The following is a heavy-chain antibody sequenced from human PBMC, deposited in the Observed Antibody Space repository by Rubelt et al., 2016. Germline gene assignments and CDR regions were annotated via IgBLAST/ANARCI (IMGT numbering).Heavy chain of an antibody. CDR3: GSSSLDY. V-gene: IGHV3-48*01. CDR1: GFTFSTYS. Sequence: EVQLVESGGGLVQPGGSLRLSCAASGFTFSTYSSNWIRQAPGKGLEWVSYFNSGRNALFNADSDECRFTISRDKANNSLFVQMNNLGAEDTAVYYCGSSSLDYWGQGTLVTVSS. J-gene: IGHJ4*02. CDR2: FNSGRNAL. D-gene: IGHD6-13*01.